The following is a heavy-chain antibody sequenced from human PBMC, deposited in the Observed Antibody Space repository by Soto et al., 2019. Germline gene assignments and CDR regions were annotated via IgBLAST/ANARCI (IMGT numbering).Heavy chain of an antibody. V-gene: IGHV4-31*03. Sequence: TLSLTCTVSGGSLSSGCYYWSWIRQHRGKGLEWIGYIYYSGSTYYNPSLKSRVTISVDTSKNQFSLKLSSVTAAYTAVYYCARARGYSYGSNGFDYWGQGTLVNVSS. CDR3: ARARGYSYGSNGFDY. J-gene: IGHJ4*02. CDR2: IYYSGST. CDR1: GGSLSSGCYY. D-gene: IGHD5-18*01.